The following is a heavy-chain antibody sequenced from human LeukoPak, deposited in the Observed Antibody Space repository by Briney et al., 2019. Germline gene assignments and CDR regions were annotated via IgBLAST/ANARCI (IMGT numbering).Heavy chain of an antibody. CDR3: ALGGYGGNWDY. D-gene: IGHD4-23*01. CDR1: GGSISNGDHY. CDR2: IYYSGST. V-gene: IGHV4-30-4*08. J-gene: IGHJ4*02. Sequence: SETLSLTCTVSGGSISNGDHYWSWIRQHPGKGLEWIGHIYYSGSTYYNPSLKSRVTISVDRSKNQFSLKLSSVTAADTAVYYCALGGYGGNWDYWGQGTLVTVSS.